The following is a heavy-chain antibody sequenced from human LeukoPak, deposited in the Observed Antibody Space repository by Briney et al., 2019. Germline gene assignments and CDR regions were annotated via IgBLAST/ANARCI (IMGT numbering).Heavy chain of an antibody. CDR2: IYYSGST. Sequence: SETLSLTCTVSGGSLSSSSYYWGWIRQPPGKGLEWIGSIYYSGSTYYNPSLKSRVTISVDTSKNQFSLKLSSVTAADTAVYYCARLVRKYQLLLVRGWFDPWGQGTLVTVSS. J-gene: IGHJ5*02. D-gene: IGHD2-2*01. CDR3: ARLVRKYQLLLVRGWFDP. V-gene: IGHV4-39*01. CDR1: GGSLSSSSYY.